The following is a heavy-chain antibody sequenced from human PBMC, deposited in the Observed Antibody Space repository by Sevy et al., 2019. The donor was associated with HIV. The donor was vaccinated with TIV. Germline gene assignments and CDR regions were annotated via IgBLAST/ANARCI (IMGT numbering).Heavy chain of an antibody. V-gene: IGHV6-1*01. CDR1: GDSVSSNSAA. J-gene: IGHJ4*02. CDR2: TYYRSKWYN. D-gene: IGHD3-3*01. CDR3: AREEYMEWLSPFGGEFDY. Sequence: SQTLSLTCAISGDSVSSNSAAWNWIRQSPSRGLEWLGRTYYRSKWYNDYAVSVKSRITINPDTSKNQFSLQLNSVTPEDTAVYYCAREEYMEWLSPFGGEFDYWGQGTLVTVSS.